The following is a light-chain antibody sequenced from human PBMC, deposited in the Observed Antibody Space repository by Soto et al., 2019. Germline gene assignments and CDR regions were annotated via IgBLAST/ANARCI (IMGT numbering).Light chain of an antibody. CDR1: QSVSSSY. J-gene: IGKJ5*01. Sequence: ESVLTQSPCTLSLSPGERATLSCRASQSVSSSYLAWYQQKPGQAPRLLIYGASSRATGIPDRFSGSGSGTEFTLTISSLQPDDFATYYCQQYNSPITFGQGTRLEI. CDR3: QQYNSPIT. V-gene: IGKV3-20*01. CDR2: GAS.